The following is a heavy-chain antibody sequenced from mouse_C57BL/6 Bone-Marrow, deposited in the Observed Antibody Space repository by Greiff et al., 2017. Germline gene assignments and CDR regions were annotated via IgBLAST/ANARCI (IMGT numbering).Heavy chain of an antibody. CDR1: GFTFSSYA. CDR3: ARGYDYAEDYAMDY. D-gene: IGHD2-4*01. J-gene: IGHJ4*01. CDR2: ISDGGSYT. V-gene: IGHV5-4*01. Sequence: EVQLVESGGGLVKPGGSLKLSCAASGFTFSSYAMSWVRQTPEKRLEWVATISDGGSYTYYPDNVKGRFTISRDNAKNNLYLQMSHLKSEDTAMYYCARGYDYAEDYAMDYWGQGTSVTVSS.